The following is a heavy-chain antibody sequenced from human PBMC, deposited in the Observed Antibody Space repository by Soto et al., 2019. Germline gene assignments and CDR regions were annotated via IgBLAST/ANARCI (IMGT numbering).Heavy chain of an antibody. D-gene: IGHD3-16*01. J-gene: IGHJ3*02. CDR3: ARLSSRMINSFDI. CDR1: GGSISSGDYY. Sequence: QVQLQESGPGLVKPSQTLSLTCTVSGGSISSGDYYWSWIRQPPGKGLEWIGYIYYSGSTYYNPSIKSRLTIDTSKNQFSLRLSSVTAADTAVYHGARLSSRMINSFDIWGQGTMVTVSS. CDR2: IYYSGST. V-gene: IGHV4-30-4*01.